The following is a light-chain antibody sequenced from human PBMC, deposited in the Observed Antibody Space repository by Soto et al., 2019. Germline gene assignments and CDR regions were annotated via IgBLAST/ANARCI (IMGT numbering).Light chain of an antibody. J-gene: IGKJ1*01. CDR3: QQYGSSPRT. Sequence: IVVTQSPGTLSLSPGERATLSCRASQSVSSSYLAWYQQKSGQAPRLLIYGASSRATGIPDRFSGSGSGTDFTLTISRLEPEDFAVYYCQQYGSSPRTFGQGTKVEIK. CDR2: GAS. V-gene: IGKV3-20*01. CDR1: QSVSSSY.